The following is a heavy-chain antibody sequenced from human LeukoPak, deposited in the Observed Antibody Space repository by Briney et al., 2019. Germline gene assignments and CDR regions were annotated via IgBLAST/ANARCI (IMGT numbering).Heavy chain of an antibody. Sequence: ASVKVSCKASGYTFTGYDINWVRQATGQGLEWMGWMNPNSGNTGYAQKFQGRVTMTRNTSISTAYMELRSLRSDDTAVYYCARDRAGDFDYWGQGTLVTVSS. CDR1: GYTFTGYD. CDR3: ARDRAGDFDY. J-gene: IGHJ4*02. D-gene: IGHD3-10*01. CDR2: MNPNSGNT. V-gene: IGHV1-8*01.